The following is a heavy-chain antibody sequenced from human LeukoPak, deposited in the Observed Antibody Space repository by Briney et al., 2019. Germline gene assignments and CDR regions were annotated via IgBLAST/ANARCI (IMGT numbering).Heavy chain of an antibody. V-gene: IGHV1-69*02. J-gene: IGHJ6*02. D-gene: IGHD3-22*01. CDR3: ARRQDSSGYRTGYYYGMDV. CDR1: GGTFSSYT. Sequence: AASVKVSCKASGGTFSSYTISWVRQAPGQGLEWMGRIIPILRIANYAQKFQGGVTITADKSTSTAYMELSSLRSEDTAVYYCARRQDSSGYRTGYYYGMDVWGQGTTVTVSS. CDR2: IIPILRIA.